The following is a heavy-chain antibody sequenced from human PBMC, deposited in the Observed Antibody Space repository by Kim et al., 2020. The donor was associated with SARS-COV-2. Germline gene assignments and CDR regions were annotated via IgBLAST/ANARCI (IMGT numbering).Heavy chain of an antibody. Sequence: SETLSLTCRVSGGSISSGAYAWSWLRQAPRKGPEWIGYIYYSGTSHHNPALSRRVTLSIERSKNQITLQLRSVTAADTAVYFCARGGASTVTSFWYFDLWGRGTLVTVSS. D-gene: IGHD1-1*01. CDR3: ARGGASTVTSFWYFDL. V-gene: IGHV4-30-2*01. CDR2: IYYSGTS. J-gene: IGHJ2*01. CDR1: GGSISSGAYA.